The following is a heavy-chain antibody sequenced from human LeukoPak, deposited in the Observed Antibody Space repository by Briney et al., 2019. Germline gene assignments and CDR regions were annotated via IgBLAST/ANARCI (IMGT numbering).Heavy chain of an antibody. J-gene: IGHJ5*02. CDR2: ISAYNGNT. D-gene: IGHD3-10*02. Sequence: ASVKVSCKASGYTFTSYGISWVRQAPGQGLEWMGWISAYNGNTNYAQKLQGRVTMTTDTSTSTAYMELRSLRSDDTAVYYCARVKDPYYFVGGGPGLAPGGRGPLVTVS. CDR3: ARVKDPYYFVGGGPGLAP. CDR1: GYTFTSYG. V-gene: IGHV1-18*04.